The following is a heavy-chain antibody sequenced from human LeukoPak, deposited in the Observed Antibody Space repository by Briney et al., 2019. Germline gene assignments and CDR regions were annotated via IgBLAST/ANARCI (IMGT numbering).Heavy chain of an antibody. Sequence: ASVKVSCKVSGYTLTELSMHWVRQAPGKGLEWMGGFDPEDGETIYAQKFQGRVTMTEDTSTDTAYMELSSLRSEDTAVYYCATDVVYYYDSRWFDPWGQGTLVTVSS. D-gene: IGHD3-22*01. J-gene: IGHJ5*02. CDR2: FDPEDGET. CDR3: ATDVVYYYDSRWFDP. CDR1: GYTLTELS. V-gene: IGHV1-24*01.